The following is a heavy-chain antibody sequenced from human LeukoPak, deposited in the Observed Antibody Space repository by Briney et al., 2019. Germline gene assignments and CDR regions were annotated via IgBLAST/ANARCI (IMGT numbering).Heavy chain of an antibody. CDR2: INTNTGSP. Sequence: ASVTVSCKASGYTFTNYAMNWVRQAPGQGLEWMGWINTNTGSPTYAQGFTGRFVFSLDTSVSAAYLQISSLKAEDTAVYYCARARDCSGDNCYSDYWGQGTLVTVSS. CDR1: GYTFTNYA. J-gene: IGHJ4*02. D-gene: IGHD2-15*01. V-gene: IGHV7-4-1*02. CDR3: ARARDCSGDNCYSDY.